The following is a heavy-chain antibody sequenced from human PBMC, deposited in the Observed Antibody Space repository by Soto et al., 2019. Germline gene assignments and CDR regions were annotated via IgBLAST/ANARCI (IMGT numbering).Heavy chain of an antibody. CDR3: TTGDLWFGELWSDYYYYYGMDV. CDR2: IKSKTDGGTT. Sequence: GGSLRLSCAASGFTFSNAWMNWVRQAPGKGLEWVGRIKSKTDGGTTDYAAPVKGRFTISRDDSKNTLYLQMNSLKTEDTAVYYCTTGDLWFGELWSDYYYYYGMDVWGQGTTVTVSS. CDR1: GFTFSNAW. J-gene: IGHJ6*02. D-gene: IGHD3-10*01. V-gene: IGHV3-15*07.